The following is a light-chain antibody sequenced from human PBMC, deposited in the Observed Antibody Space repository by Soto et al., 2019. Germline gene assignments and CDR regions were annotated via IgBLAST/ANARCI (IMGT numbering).Light chain of an antibody. Sequence: QLVLTQPPSVSGAPGQRVTISCTGTYSNIGAGFDVHWYQQIPGTAPKLLIYGGSSRPSGVPDRVSGSKSGTSASLAITGLQAEDEADYYCQSYDTSLRAWVFGTGTKLTVL. CDR1: YSNIGAGFD. CDR3: QSYDTSLRAWV. J-gene: IGLJ3*02. V-gene: IGLV1-40*01. CDR2: GGS.